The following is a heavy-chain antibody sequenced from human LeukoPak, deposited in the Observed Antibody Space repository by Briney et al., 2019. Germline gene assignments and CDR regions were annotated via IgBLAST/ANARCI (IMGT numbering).Heavy chain of an antibody. CDR1: GYTFTSYD. V-gene: IGHV1-8*03. CDR3: AGASVGAHGGFSYYFDY. J-gene: IGHJ4*02. Sequence: ASVKVSCKASGYTFTSYDINWVRQATGQGLEWMGWMNPNSGNTGYAQKFQGRVTITRNTSISTAYMELSSLRSEDTAVYYCAGASVGAHGGFSYYFDYWGQGTLVTVSS. CDR2: MNPNSGNT. D-gene: IGHD1-26*01.